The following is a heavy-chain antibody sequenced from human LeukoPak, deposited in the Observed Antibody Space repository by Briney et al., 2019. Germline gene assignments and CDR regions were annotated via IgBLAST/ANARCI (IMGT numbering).Heavy chain of an antibody. CDR2: INPNSGGT. CDR3: ARAPVDYYYMDV. J-gene: IGHJ6*03. Sequence: GASVKVSCKASGYTFTGYYMHWVGQAPGQGLEGMGWINPNSGGTNYAQKFQGRVTMTRDTSISTAYMELSRLRSDDTAVYYCARAPVDYYYMDVWGKGTTVTVSS. CDR1: GYTFTGYY. V-gene: IGHV1-2*02.